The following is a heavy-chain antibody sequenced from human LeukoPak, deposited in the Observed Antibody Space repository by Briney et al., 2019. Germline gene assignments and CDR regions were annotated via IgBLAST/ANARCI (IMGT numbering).Heavy chain of an antibody. V-gene: IGHV4-4*07. Sequence: SETLSLTCTVSGDSISSYYWSWIRQPAGKGLEWIGRIYTSGSTNYNPSLKSRVTISVDTSKNQFSLKLSSVTAADTAVYYCARLLIHCSSTSCPTGFDPWGQGTLVTVSS. D-gene: IGHD2-2*01. CDR2: IYTSGST. J-gene: IGHJ5*02. CDR3: ARLLIHCSSTSCPTGFDP. CDR1: GDSISSYY.